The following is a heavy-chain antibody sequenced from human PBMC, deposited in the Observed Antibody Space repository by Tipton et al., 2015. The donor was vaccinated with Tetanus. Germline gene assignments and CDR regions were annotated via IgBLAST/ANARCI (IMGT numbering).Heavy chain of an antibody. CDR2: FHSSGNI. CDR3: VTAAGSRYFDL. CDR1: GGSVSTYY. V-gene: IGHV4-4*07. J-gene: IGHJ2*01. Sequence: TLSLTCTVSGGSVSTYYWSWIRQPAGKGLEWIGRFHSSGNIAYNPSLGSRVAMSIDTSKNQVSLRLTSVAAADTAVYYCVTAAGSRYFDLWGRGTLVTVSS.